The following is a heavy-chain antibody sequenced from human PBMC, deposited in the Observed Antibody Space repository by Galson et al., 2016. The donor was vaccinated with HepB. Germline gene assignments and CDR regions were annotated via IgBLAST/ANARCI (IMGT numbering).Heavy chain of an antibody. CDR1: GESFSGYY. CDR3: ARVPLTGEIDY. Sequence: SETLSLTCAVYGESFSGYYWSWIRQPPGKGLEWIGEINHRGDTNHNPSLKSRVTISVDTSKNQFSLKLSSVTAADTAVFYCARVPLTGEIDYWGQGTLVTVSS. D-gene: IGHD7-27*01. CDR2: INHRGDT. V-gene: IGHV4-34*01. J-gene: IGHJ4*02.